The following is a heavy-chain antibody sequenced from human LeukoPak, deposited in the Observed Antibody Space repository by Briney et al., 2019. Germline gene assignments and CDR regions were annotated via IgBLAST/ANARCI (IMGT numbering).Heavy chain of an antibody. Sequence: SETLSLTCTVSGYSISSGYYWGWIRQPPGKGLEWIGSIYHSGSTYYNPSLKSRVTISVDTSKNQFSLKLSSVTAADTAVYYCAREVMKAAAADYWGQGTLVTVSS. CDR2: IYHSGST. J-gene: IGHJ4*02. V-gene: IGHV4-38-2*02. D-gene: IGHD6-13*01. CDR3: AREVMKAAAADY. CDR1: GYSISSGYY.